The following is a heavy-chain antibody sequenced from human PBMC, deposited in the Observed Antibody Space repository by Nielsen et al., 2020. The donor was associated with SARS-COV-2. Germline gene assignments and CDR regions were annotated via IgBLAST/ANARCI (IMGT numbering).Heavy chain of an antibody. Sequence: GESLKISCAASGFTFSSYAMHWVRQAPGKGLEWVAVISYDGSNKYYADSVKGRFTISRDNSKNTLYLQMNSLRAEDTAVYYCARDYDILTGLRGGNWYFDLWGRGTLVTVSS. V-gene: IGHV3-30*04. D-gene: IGHD3-9*01. CDR2: ISYDGSNK. J-gene: IGHJ2*01. CDR1: GFTFSSYA. CDR3: ARDYDILTGLRGGNWYFDL.